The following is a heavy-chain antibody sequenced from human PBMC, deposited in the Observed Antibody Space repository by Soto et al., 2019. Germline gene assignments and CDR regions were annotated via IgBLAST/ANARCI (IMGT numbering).Heavy chain of an antibody. Sequence: QVQLVQSGAEVKKPGASVKVSCKASGYTFTHYGTTWVRQAPGQGLEWMGWINSFSGDTNYSQKLQGSVTLTTDTSTLTVYMELRNLRSDVTAVYYCAIVLNSGGKYWYFNIWGRGTLVTVSS. V-gene: IGHV1-18*01. D-gene: IGHD2-15*01. CDR1: GYTFTHYG. CDR3: AIVLNSGGKYWYFNI. CDR2: INSFSGDT. J-gene: IGHJ2*01.